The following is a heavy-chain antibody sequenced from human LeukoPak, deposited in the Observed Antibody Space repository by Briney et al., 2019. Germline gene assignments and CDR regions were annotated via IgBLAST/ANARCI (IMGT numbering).Heavy chain of an antibody. CDR2: IYYSGST. D-gene: IGHD4-17*01. V-gene: IGHV4-39*07. Sequence: SETLSLTCTVSGGSISSSSYYWGWIRQPPGKGLEWIGSIYYSGSTYYNPSLKSRVTISVDTSKNQFSLKLSSVTAVDTAVYYCARIQYGDYSIFDYWGQGTLVTVSS. CDR3: ARIQYGDYSIFDY. J-gene: IGHJ4*02. CDR1: GGSISSSSYY.